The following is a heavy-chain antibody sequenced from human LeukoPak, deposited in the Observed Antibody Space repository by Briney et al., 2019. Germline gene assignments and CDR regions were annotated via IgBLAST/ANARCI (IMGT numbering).Heavy chain of an antibody. D-gene: IGHD2-2*01. V-gene: IGHV1-69*01. CDR3: ARYQKDSSTIDMRGYYYYYYMDV. CDR1: GGTFSSYA. Sequence: GSSVKVSCKASGGTFSSYAISWVRQAPGQGLEWMGGIIPIFGTANYAQKFQGRVTITADESTSTAYMELRSLRSDDTAVYYCARYQKDSSTIDMRGYYYYYYMDVWGKGTTVTVSS. CDR2: IIPIFGTA. J-gene: IGHJ6*03.